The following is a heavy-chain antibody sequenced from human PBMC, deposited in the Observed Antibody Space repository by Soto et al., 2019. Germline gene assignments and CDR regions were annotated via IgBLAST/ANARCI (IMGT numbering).Heavy chain of an antibody. Sequence: SEALSLTCAVYGGSFSGYYWSWIRQPPGKGLEWIGEINHSGSTNYNPSLKSRVTISVDTSKNQFSLKLNSVTAADTAVYYCARGAHSSSSGSYWFDPWGQGNLVTVSS. CDR1: GGSFSGYY. V-gene: IGHV4-34*01. J-gene: IGHJ5*02. D-gene: IGHD6-6*01. CDR3: ARGAHSSSSGSYWFDP. CDR2: INHSGST.